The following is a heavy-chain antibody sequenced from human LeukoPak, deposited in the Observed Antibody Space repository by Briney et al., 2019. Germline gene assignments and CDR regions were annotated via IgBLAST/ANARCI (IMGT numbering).Heavy chain of an antibody. Sequence: GGSLRLSCAASGFIFSSYAMSWVRQAPGKGLEWGSAISGSGGSTYYADSVKGRFTMSRDNSTNTLYLQMNSLRAEDTAVYYCAKGVRPYYYDSSGSDYWGQGTLVTVSS. CDR1: GFIFSSYA. V-gene: IGHV3-23*01. CDR3: AKGVRPYYYDSSGSDY. D-gene: IGHD3-22*01. J-gene: IGHJ4*02. CDR2: ISGSGGST.